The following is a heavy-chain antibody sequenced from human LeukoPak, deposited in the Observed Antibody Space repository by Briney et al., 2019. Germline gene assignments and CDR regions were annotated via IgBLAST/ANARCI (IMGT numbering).Heavy chain of an antibody. CDR1: GGSISSHY. CDR2: IYYSGST. D-gene: IGHD5-24*01. Sequence: SETLSLTCTVSGGSISSHYWSWIRQPPGKGLEWIGYIYYSGSTNYNPSLKSRVTIPVDTSKNQFSLKLSSVTAADTAVYYCAIESSVEMATIYWGQGTLVTVSS. CDR3: AIESSVEMATIY. J-gene: IGHJ4*02. V-gene: IGHV4-59*11.